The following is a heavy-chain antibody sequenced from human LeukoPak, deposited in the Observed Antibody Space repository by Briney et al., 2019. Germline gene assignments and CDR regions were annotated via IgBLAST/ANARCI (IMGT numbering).Heavy chain of an antibody. D-gene: IGHD1-26*01. Sequence: PGGPLRLSCAASGFTFSTYEMNWVRQAPGKGLEWVSYISSSGGIIHYADSVKGRFTISRDNAKNSLYLQMNSLRAEDTAVYYCAKEGAASAFDIWGQGSMVTVSS. CDR1: GFTFSTYE. V-gene: IGHV3-48*03. CDR2: ISSSGGII. J-gene: IGHJ3*02. CDR3: AKEGAASAFDI.